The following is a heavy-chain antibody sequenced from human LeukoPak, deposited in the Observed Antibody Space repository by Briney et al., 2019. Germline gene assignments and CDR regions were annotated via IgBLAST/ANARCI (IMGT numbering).Heavy chain of an antibody. J-gene: IGHJ4*02. V-gene: IGHV4-34*01. CDR3: ARVLSQNDY. D-gene: IGHD2-8*02. CDR2: INHSGST. Sequence: SETLSLTCAVSGGSISSYYWSWIRQPPGKGLEWIGEINHSGSTNYNPSLKSRVTISVDTSKNQFSLKLSSVTAADTAVYYCARVLSQNDYWGQGTLVTVS. CDR1: GGSISSYY.